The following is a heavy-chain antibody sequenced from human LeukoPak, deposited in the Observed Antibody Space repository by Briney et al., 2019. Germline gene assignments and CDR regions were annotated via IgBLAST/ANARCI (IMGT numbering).Heavy chain of an antibody. CDR2: IYYTGST. CDR1: GDSISSSTYY. Sequence: PSETLSLTCTVSGDSISSSTYYWRWIRQPPGKGLEWIVSIYYTGSTYYDPSLKSRVTISVDTSKNQFSLKLSSVTAADTAVYYCARRHYYDSSDYWGQGTLVTVSS. J-gene: IGHJ4*02. V-gene: IGHV4-39*07. D-gene: IGHD3-22*01. CDR3: ARRHYYDSSDY.